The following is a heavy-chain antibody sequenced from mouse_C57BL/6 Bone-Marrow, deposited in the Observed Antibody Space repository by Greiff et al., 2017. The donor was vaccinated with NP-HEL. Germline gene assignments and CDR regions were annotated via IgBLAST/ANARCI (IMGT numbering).Heavy chain of an antibody. D-gene: IGHD2-2*01. J-gene: IGHJ1*03. CDR2: IFPGSGST. Sequence: QVQLKESGPELVKPGASVKISCKASGYTFTDYYINWVKQRPGQGLEWIGWIFPGSGSTYYNEKFKGKATLTVDKSSSTAYMLLSSLTSEDSAVYFCARGGLRRRRWYFDVWGTGTTVTVSS. CDR1: GYTFTDYY. CDR3: ARGGLRRRRWYFDV. V-gene: IGHV1-75*01.